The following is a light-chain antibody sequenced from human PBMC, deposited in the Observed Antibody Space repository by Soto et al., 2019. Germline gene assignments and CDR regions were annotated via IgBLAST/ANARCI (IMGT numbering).Light chain of an antibody. CDR1: SSDVGNYNL. CDR3: CSYAGSSTYV. V-gene: IGLV2-23*02. CDR2: EVT. Sequence: QSALTQPASVSGSPGQSITISCTGTSSDVGNYNLVSWYQQHPGKAPKLIIYEVTKRPSGVSNRFSASKSGNTASLTISGLQAEDEADYYCCSYAGSSTYVFGTGTK. J-gene: IGLJ1*01.